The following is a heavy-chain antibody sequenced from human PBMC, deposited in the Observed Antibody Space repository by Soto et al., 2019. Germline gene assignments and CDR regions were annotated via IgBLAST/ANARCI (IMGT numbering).Heavy chain of an antibody. CDR1: GGSISSDNW. V-gene: IGHV4-4*02. J-gene: IGHJ4*02. Sequence: QVHLQESGPGLVRPSGTLPLTCAFSGGSISSDNWWSWVRQPPGKGLEWIGEIYHSGNTNYNPSLKSRVTISVDKSKNQFSLKVTSVTAADTALYYCARVSASSMLRGVVINWGQGTLVTVSS. CDR2: IYHSGNT. CDR3: ARVSASSMLRGVVIN. D-gene: IGHD3-10*01.